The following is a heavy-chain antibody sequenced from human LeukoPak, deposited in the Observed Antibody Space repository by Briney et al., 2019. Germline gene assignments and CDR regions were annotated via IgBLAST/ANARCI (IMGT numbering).Heavy chain of an antibody. V-gene: IGHV4-31*03. CDR2: IYYSGST. CDR1: GGSISSGGYY. Sequence: SETLSLTCTVSGGSISSGGYYWSWIRQHPGKGLEWIGYIYYSGSTYYNPSLKSRVTISVDTSKNQFSLKLSSVTAADTAVYYCARDTPNYGSVFRRRYYYGMDVWGQGTTVTVSS. D-gene: IGHD3-10*01. CDR3: ARDTPNYGSVFRRRYYYGMDV. J-gene: IGHJ6*02.